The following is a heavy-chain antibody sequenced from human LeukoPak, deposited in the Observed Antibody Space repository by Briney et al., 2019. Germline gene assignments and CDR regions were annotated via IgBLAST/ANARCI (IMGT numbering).Heavy chain of an antibody. CDR1: GGSISSYY. D-gene: IGHD2-2*01. CDR2: IYYSGST. Sequence: SETLSLTCTVSGGSISSYYWSWIRQPPGKGLEWIGYIYYSGSTNYNPSLKSRVTISVDTSKNQFSLKLSSVTAADTAVYYCARALVVPAARSWYFDLWGRGTLVTVSS. CDR3: ARALVVPAARSWYFDL. V-gene: IGHV4-59*01. J-gene: IGHJ2*01.